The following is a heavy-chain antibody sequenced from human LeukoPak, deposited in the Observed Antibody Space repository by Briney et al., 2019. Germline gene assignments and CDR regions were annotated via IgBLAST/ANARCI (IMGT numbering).Heavy chain of an antibody. J-gene: IGHJ1*01. D-gene: IGHD3-10*01. V-gene: IGHV3-64*02. CDR2: ISNNGRST. CDR3: ARGLSGAPDY. Sequence: GGSLRLSCVGSRFTFSNHALHWVRQFPGKRLEYVSAISNNGRSTHYTDSVKGRFTVSRDNSTETVYLQLGSLSPEDTALYYCARGLSGAPDYWGRGTLVTVSS. CDR1: RFTFSNHA.